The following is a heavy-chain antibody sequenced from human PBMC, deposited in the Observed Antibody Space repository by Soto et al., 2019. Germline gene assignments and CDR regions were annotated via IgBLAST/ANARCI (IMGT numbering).Heavy chain of an antibody. D-gene: IGHD4-17*01. J-gene: IGHJ6*02. CDR1: GGSFSGYY. Sequence: SETLSLTCAVYGGSFSGYYWSWIRQPPGKGLEWIGEINHSGSTNYSPSFQGHVTISADKSMSTAYLQWSSLKASDTAMYYCARGMTTVVTPGAYGMDVWGQGTTVTVSS. CDR3: ARGMTTVVTPGAYGMDV. V-gene: IGHV4-34*01. CDR2: INHSGST.